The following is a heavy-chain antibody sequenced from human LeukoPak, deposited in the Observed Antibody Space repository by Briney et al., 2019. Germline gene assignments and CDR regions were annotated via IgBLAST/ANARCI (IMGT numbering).Heavy chain of an antibody. D-gene: IGHD4-17*01. Sequence: GGSLRLSCAASGFTFSSYWMSWVRQAPGKGLEWVAVIKQDGTEKYYVDSVKGRFTISRDNAKNSLYLQMNSLTAEDTAVYYCAKLTTVTADYWGQGTLVTVSS. V-gene: IGHV3-7*03. CDR3: AKLTTVTADY. CDR2: IKQDGTEK. CDR1: GFTFSSYW. J-gene: IGHJ4*02.